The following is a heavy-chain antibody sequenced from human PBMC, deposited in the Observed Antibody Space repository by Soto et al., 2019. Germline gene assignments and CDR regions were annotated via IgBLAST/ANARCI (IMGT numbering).Heavy chain of an antibody. Sequence: QVHLVQSGAEVKKPGASVNVSCKTSGYTFTRNGISWVRQAPGQGLEWMGWISPNSGNTRYAQKLQERVIMTTDTSTSTAYLELRSLRSDDTAVYYCVKDRDSNSWPSRDVWGPGTTVTVSS. V-gene: IGHV1-18*01. D-gene: IGHD3-22*01. J-gene: IGHJ6*02. CDR2: ISPNSGNT. CDR3: VKDRDSNSWPSRDV. CDR1: GYTFTRNG.